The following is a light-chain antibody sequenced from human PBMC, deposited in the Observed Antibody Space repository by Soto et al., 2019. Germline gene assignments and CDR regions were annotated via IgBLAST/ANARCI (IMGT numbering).Light chain of an antibody. CDR1: NIGSKS. J-gene: IGLJ2*01. V-gene: IGLV3-21*02. Sequence: SSELTQPPSVSVAPGQTARITCGGNNIGSKSVHWYQQKPGQAPVLVVYGDSDRPSGIPERFSGSNSGNTATLTISRVEAGHEADYYCQVWDSSSDHVVFGGGTKLTVL. CDR3: QVWDSSSDHVV. CDR2: GDS.